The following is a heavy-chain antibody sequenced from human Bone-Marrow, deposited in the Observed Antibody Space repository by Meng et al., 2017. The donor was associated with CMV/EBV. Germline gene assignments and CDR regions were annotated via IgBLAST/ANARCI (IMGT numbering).Heavy chain of an antibody. CDR1: GFTVSSNY. V-gene: IGHV3-66*01. CDR2: IYSGGST. Sequence: GESLKISCAASGFTVSSNYMSWVRQAPGKGLEWVSVIYSGGSTYYADSVKGRFTISRDNSKNSLYLQMNSLRAEDTAVYYCARDQGGSSTSCYIYPARCGDGMDVWGQGTTVTVSS. CDR3: ARDQGGSSTSCYIYPARCGDGMDV. J-gene: IGHJ6*02. D-gene: IGHD2-2*02.